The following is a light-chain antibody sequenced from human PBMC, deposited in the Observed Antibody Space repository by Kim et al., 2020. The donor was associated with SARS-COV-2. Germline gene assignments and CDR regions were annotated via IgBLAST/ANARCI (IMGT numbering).Light chain of an antibody. Sequence: VALGQTSRITCGGNNLGSKKLRWYQQKPAQAPLLVIYRDSNRPSGIPERFSCSNSGNTATLTISRAQAGDEADYYCQVWDSSTGVVFGVGTQLTVL. V-gene: IGLV3-9*01. CDR3: QVWDSSTGVV. CDR2: RDS. CDR1: NLGSKK. J-gene: IGLJ2*01.